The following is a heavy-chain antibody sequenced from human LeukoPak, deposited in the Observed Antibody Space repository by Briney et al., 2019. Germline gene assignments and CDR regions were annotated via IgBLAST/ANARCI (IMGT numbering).Heavy chain of an antibody. CDR3: ARWGFTTHY. CDR2: VSGSGRNT. J-gene: IGHJ4*02. CDR1: GFTFSNYA. D-gene: IGHD3-22*01. Sequence: GGSLRLSCAGSGFTFSNYAMTWVRQAPGKGLEWVSSVSGSGRNTFYPDSVEGRFTISRDNSKNTVYLQMNSLRADDTAVYYCARWGFTTHYWGQGTLVTVSS. V-gene: IGHV3-23*01.